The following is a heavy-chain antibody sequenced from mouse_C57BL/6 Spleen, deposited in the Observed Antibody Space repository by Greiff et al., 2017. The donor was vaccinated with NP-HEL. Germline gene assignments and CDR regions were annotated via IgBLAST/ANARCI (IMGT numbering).Heavy chain of an antibody. D-gene: IGHD1-1*02. CDR1: GYTFTDYY. CDR2: INPKNGGT. CDR3: ASTSGGAMDY. J-gene: IGHJ4*01. V-gene: IGHV1-26*01. Sequence: EVQLQQSGPELVKPGASVKISCKASGYTFTDYYMNWVKQSHGKSLEWIGYINPKNGGTSYNQNFKGKATLTVDKSSSTAYMELRSLTSEDSAVYYGASTSGGAMDYWGQGTSVTVSS.